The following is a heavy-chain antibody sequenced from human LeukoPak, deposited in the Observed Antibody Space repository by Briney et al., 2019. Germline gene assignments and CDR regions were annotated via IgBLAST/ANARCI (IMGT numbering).Heavy chain of an antibody. CDR1: GGSVSSGSYY. CDR2: IYYSGST. V-gene: IGHV4-61*01. CDR3: ASGTGIVGAIDYFDY. D-gene: IGHD1-26*01. J-gene: IGHJ4*02. Sequence: SETLSLTCTVSGGSVSSGSYYWSWIRQPPGKGLEWIGYIYYSGSTNYNPSLKSRVTISVDTSKNQFSLKLSSVTAAGTAVYYCASGTGIVGAIDYFDYWGQGTLVTVSS.